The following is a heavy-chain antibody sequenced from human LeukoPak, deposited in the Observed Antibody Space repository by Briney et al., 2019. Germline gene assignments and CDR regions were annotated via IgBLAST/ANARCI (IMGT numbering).Heavy chain of an antibody. V-gene: IGHV3-23*01. D-gene: IGHD3-22*01. J-gene: IGHJ4*02. Sequence: PGGSLRLSCAASGFTFSSYAMSWVRQAPGKGLEWVSAISGSGGSTYYADSVKGRFTISRDNSKNTLYLQMNSLRAEDTAVYYCAKDLNDYYDSSGYRLDYWGQGTLVTVSS. CDR1: GFTFSSYA. CDR3: AKDLNDYYDSSGYRLDY. CDR2: ISGSGGST.